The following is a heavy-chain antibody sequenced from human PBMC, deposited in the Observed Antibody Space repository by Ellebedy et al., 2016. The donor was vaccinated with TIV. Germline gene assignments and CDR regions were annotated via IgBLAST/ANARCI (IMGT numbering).Heavy chain of an antibody. CDR1: GFTFNTYN. J-gene: IGHJ4*02. D-gene: IGHD3-22*01. Sequence: GESLKISCSASGFTFNTYNMQSPRQAPGKGLEWVPYINSRGSPMYYADSVNGRFTLSRDNAKNSLYLQMNSLRAEDTAVYYCARGDYDDSSGNPDPFDYWGQGTLVTVSS. CDR2: INSRGSPM. CDR3: ARGDYDDSSGNPDPFDY. V-gene: IGHV3-48*04.